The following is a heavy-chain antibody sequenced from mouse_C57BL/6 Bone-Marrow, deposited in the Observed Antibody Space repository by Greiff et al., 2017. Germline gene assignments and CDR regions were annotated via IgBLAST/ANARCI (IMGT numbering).Heavy chain of an antibody. Sequence: QVHVKQSGAELVKPGASVKLSCKASGYTFTEYTIHWVKQRSGQGLAWIGWFYPGSGSIKYNEKFKDKATLTADKSSSTVYMELSRVTSEDSAVYFCARHEAIYYDYDGGYAMDYWGQGTSVTVSS. CDR2: FYPGSGSI. CDR1: GYTFTEYT. V-gene: IGHV1-62-2*01. J-gene: IGHJ4*01. D-gene: IGHD2-4*01. CDR3: ARHEAIYYDYDGGYAMDY.